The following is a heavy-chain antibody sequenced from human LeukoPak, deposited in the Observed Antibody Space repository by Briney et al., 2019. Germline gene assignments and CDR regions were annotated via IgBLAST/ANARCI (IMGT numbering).Heavy chain of an antibody. CDR3: ASLPKYGNALKAFDI. J-gene: IGHJ3*02. CDR2: INHSGST. Sequence: SETLSLTCAVYGGSFSGYYWSWIRQPPGKGLEWIGEINHSGSTNYNPSLKSRVTISVDTSKNQFSLKLSSVTAADTAVYYCASLPKYGNALKAFDIWGQGTMVTVSS. V-gene: IGHV4-34*01. D-gene: IGHD6-6*01. CDR1: GGSFSGYY.